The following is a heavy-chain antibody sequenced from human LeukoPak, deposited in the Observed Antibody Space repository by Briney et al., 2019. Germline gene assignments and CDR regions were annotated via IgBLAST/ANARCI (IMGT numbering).Heavy chain of an antibody. D-gene: IGHD4-17*01. CDR2: IYSGGTT. CDR1: GFTVSNSY. J-gene: IGHJ3*02. CDR3: ARGQSGDPAFDI. V-gene: IGHV3-53*01. Sequence: GGSLRLSCAASGFTVSNSYMTWVRQAPGKGLEWVSVIYSGGTTYYADSVEGRFTISRDNSRNTLNLQMNSLRAEDTAVYYCARGQSGDPAFDIWGQGTMVTVSS.